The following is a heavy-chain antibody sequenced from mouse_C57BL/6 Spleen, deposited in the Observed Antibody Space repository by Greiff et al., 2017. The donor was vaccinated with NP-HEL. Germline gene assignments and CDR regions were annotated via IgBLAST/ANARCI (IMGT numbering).Heavy chain of an antibody. D-gene: IGHD2-4*01. CDR2: INPNNGGT. Sequence: DVQLQESGPELVKPGASVKMSCKASGYTFTDYNMHWVKQSPGKSLEWIGYINPNNGGTSYNQKFKGKATLTVNKSSSTAYMELRSLTSEDSAVYYCARDYDGNYFDYWGQGTTLTVSS. CDR3: ARDYDGNYFDY. V-gene: IGHV1-22*01. CDR1: GYTFTDYN. J-gene: IGHJ2*01.